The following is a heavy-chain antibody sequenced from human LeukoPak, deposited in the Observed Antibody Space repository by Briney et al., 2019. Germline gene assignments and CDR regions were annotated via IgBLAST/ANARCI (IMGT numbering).Heavy chain of an antibody. Sequence: GGSLRLSCAASGFTFSNYWMSWVRQAPGKGLEWVANIKQDGSETYYVDSVKGRFTVSRDNAKNSLYLQMNSLRAEDTAVYHCATVFDFWGQGTLVTVSS. CDR3: ATVFDF. CDR2: IKQDGSET. V-gene: IGHV3-7*01. J-gene: IGHJ5*01. CDR1: GFTFSNYW.